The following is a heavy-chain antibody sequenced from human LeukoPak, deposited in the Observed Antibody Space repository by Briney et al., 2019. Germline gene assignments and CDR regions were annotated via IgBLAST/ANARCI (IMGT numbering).Heavy chain of an antibody. J-gene: IGHJ3*02. CDR1: GFTFSSYG. CDR3: ARDAFDI. Sequence: GGSLRLSCAASGFTFSSYGMHWVRQAPGKGLEWVSSISSGRSYIYYADSVKGRFTISRDNAKNSLYLQMNSLRAEDTAVYYCARDAFDIWGQGTMVTVSS. V-gene: IGHV3-21*01. CDR2: ISSGRSYI.